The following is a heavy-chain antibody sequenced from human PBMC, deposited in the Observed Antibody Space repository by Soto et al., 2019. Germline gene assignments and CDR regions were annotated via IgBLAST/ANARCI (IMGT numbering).Heavy chain of an antibody. D-gene: IGHD1-20*01. J-gene: IGHJ4*02. V-gene: IGHV4-31*03. CDR3: ARGPGIPVDY. CDR1: GSSISSGGYY. Sequence: SETLSLTCTVSGSSISSGGYYWSWIRQHPGKGLEWIGYIYYSGSTYYNPSLKSRVTISVDTSKNQFSLKLSSVTAADTAVYYCARGPGIPVDYWGQGTLVTVSS. CDR2: IYYSGST.